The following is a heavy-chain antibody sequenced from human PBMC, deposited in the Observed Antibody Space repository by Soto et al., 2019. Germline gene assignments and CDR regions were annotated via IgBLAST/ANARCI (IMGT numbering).Heavy chain of an antibody. CDR1: GFTFSSYE. CDR3: ARYGRGYSYDMEIYYAMDV. J-gene: IGHJ6*02. D-gene: IGHD5-18*01. CDR2: SSSSGSTI. Sequence: GGSRRLSCAASGFTFSSYEMNWVRHAPGQGREWVSYSSSSGSTIYYADSVKGRFTISRDNAKNSLYLQMNSLRAEDTAVYYCARYGRGYSYDMEIYYAMDVWGQGTMVTVSS. V-gene: IGHV3-48*03.